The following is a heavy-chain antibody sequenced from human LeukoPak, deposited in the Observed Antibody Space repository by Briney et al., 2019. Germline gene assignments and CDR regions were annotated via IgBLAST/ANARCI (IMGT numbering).Heavy chain of an antibody. V-gene: IGHV3-21*01. J-gene: IGHJ6*02. CDR3: ARDPVRSGYYFYYYYYGMDV. Sequence: PGRSLRLSWAASGFTFSSYSMSWVRPAPGKGLEWVSSISSSSSYIYYADSVKGRFTISRDNAKNSLYLQMNSLRAEDTAVYYCARDPVRSGYYFYYYYYGMDVWGQGTTVTVSS. CDR1: GFTFSSYS. D-gene: IGHD3-22*01. CDR2: ISSSSSYI.